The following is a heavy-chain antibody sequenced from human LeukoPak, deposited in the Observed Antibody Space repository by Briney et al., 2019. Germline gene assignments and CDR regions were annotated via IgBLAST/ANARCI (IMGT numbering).Heavy chain of an antibody. D-gene: IGHD6-13*01. J-gene: IGHJ4*02. CDR1: GGTFSSYA. V-gene: IGHV1-69*06. Sequence: GASVKVSCKASGGTFSSYAISWVRQAPGQGLEWMGGIIPIFGTANYAQKFQGRVTITADKSTSTAYMELSSLRSEDTAVYYCARDDSSSWTTYYFDYWGQGTLVTVSS. CDR3: ARDDSSSWTTYYFDY. CDR2: IIPIFGTA.